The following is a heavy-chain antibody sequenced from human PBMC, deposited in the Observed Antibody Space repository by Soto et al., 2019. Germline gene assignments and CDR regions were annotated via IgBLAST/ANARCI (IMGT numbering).Heavy chain of an antibody. CDR1: GYTFTDAY. CDR2: INPKNGGT. CDR3: AREEGTELDF. D-gene: IGHD1-7*01. Sequence: QVRLVQSGAEVKKPGASVKVTCKPSGYTFTDAYIHWVRQAPGQGLEWLGWINPKNGGTNYAQKFQGRVTMTRDTSSSTAVMELSSINSNDTAVYYCAREEGTELDFWGQGTLVTVSS. J-gene: IGHJ4*02. V-gene: IGHV1-2*02.